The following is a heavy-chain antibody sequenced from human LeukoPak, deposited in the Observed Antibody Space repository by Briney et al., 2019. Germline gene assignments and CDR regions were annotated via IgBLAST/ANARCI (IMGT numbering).Heavy chain of an antibody. CDR1: GGTFSSYA. D-gene: IGHD4-23*01. CDR2: IIPIFGTA. CDR3: AREVEDYGGNSWSTAFDI. J-gene: IGHJ3*02. V-gene: IGHV1-69*06. Sequence: SVKVSCKASGGTFSSYAISWVRQAPGQGLEWMGGIIPIFGTANYAQKFQGRVTITADKSTSTAYMELSSLRSEDTAVYYCAREVEDYGGNSWSTAFDIWGQGTMVTVSS.